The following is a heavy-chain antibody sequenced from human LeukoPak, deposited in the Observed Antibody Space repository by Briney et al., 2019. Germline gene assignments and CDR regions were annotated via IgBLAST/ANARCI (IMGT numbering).Heavy chain of an antibody. Sequence: QPGRSLRLSCAASGFTFSSYGMHWVRQAPGKGLEWVAVISYDGSNKYYADSVKGRFTISRDNSKNTLYLQMNSLRAEDTAVYYYAKEGPIKGGYYDSSGYYPPFDAFDIWGQGTMVTVSS. CDR3: AKEGPIKGGYYDSSGYYPPFDAFDI. V-gene: IGHV3-30*18. D-gene: IGHD3-22*01. CDR1: GFTFSSYG. J-gene: IGHJ3*02. CDR2: ISYDGSNK.